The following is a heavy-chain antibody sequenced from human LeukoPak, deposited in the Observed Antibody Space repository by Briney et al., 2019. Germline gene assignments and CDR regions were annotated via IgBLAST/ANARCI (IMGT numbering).Heavy chain of an antibody. D-gene: IGHD6-13*01. CDR1: GFTFSGSA. CDR2: IRSKANSYAT. V-gene: IGHV3-73*01. J-gene: IGHJ4*02. CDR3: AKDRGSNSWSKGVDW. Sequence: GGSLRLSCAASGFTFSGSAMHWVRQASGKGLEWVGRIRSKANSYATAYAASVKGRFTISRDDSKNTAYLQMNSLRAEDTAVYYCAKDRGSNSWSKGVDWWGQGTLVTVSA.